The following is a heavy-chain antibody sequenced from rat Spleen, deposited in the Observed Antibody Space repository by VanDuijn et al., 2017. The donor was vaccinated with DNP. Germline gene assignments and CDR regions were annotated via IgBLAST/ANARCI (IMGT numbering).Heavy chain of an antibody. Sequence: EVQLVESGGGLVQPGRSLKLSCAASGFTFSDYYMAWVRQVPTKGLEWVATILYDGSVTYYGDSVKGRFTISRDNAKSTLYLQMDSLRSEDTATYYCATGSYFDYWGQGVMVTGSS. CDR1: GFTFSDYY. D-gene: IGHD5-1*01. V-gene: IGHV5-7*01. CDR3: ATGSYFDY. J-gene: IGHJ2*01. CDR2: ILYDGSVT.